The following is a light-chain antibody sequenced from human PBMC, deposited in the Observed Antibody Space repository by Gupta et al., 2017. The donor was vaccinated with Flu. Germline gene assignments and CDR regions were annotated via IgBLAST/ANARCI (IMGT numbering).Light chain of an antibody. V-gene: IGKV3-11*01. CDR3: QQRSNGHPMIT. J-gene: IGKJ4*01. CDR2: NES. Sequence: IVFTQSPATLSLSPRERATLSCRASQSVRGYLAWYKKKPGQAHRLLIYNESNRAMCIDARFSGSGDGTDLTLTISSREPEDFEVYYCQQRSNGHPMITFGGGTKVEIK. CDR1: QSVRGY.